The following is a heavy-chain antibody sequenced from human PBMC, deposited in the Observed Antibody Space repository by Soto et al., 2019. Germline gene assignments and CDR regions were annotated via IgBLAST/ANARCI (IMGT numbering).Heavy chain of an antibody. V-gene: IGHV2-5*02. CDR3: AQWGRAFDI. D-gene: IGHD3-16*01. CDR1: GFSLRSTGEG. CDR2: IYWDDDK. J-gene: IGHJ3*02. Sequence: QITLKESGPTLVKPTQTLTLTCTFSGFSLRSTGEGVGWIRQPPGKALEWLALIYWDDDKRYSPSLRSRLTITKDTSKNQVVLTMTKMNPADTDIYYCAQWGRAFDIWGQGTMVTVSS.